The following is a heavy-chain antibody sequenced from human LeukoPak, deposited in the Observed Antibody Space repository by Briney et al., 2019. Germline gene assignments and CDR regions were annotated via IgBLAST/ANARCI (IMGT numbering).Heavy chain of an antibody. CDR3: TRGGFDHNMDV. Sequence: GGSLRLSCAASGFILSRHWMHWVRQAPGTRLVWVSYIDNDGTDTNYADSVRGRFTVSRDNTKNTLYLQMNGLRAEDTAVYYCTRGGFDHNMDVWGKGTTVT. J-gene: IGHJ6*03. D-gene: IGHD3-9*01. CDR2: IDNDGTDT. V-gene: IGHV3-74*01. CDR1: GFILSRHW.